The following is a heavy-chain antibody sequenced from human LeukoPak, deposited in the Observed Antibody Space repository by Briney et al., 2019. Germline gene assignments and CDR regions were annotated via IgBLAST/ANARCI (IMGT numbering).Heavy chain of an antibody. Sequence: PGGSLRLSCAASGFTFSSYAMHWVRQAPGKGLEWVAVISYDGSNKYYADSVKGRFTISRDNSKNTLYLQMNSLRAEDTAVYYCARVGGAHDYGASGGFDYWGQGTLVTVSS. CDR3: ARVGGAHDYGASGGFDY. V-gene: IGHV3-30*04. D-gene: IGHD4-17*01. CDR1: GFTFSSYA. J-gene: IGHJ4*02. CDR2: ISYDGSNK.